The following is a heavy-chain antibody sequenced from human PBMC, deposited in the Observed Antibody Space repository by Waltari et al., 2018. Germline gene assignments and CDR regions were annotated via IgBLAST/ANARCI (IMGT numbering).Heavy chain of an antibody. D-gene: IGHD4-17*01. Sequence: EVPLVESGGGLVQPGGSLRLSCAASGFTFSGYWMHWVRQAPGKGLVWVSRINGDWRNTNYADSVKGRFTISRDNAKNTLYLQMNSLRAEDTAVYYCVRGGGTYGDWDYWGLGTLVTVSS. CDR3: VRGGGTYGDWDY. CDR2: INGDWRNT. V-gene: IGHV3-74*01. J-gene: IGHJ4*02. CDR1: GFTFSGYW.